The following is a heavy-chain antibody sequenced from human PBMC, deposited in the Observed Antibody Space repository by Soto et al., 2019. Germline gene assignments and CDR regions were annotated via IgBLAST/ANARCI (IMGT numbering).Heavy chain of an antibody. Sequence: GWSLRLSCASSVFTFGDYAMHWVRQAPGKGLEWVSGISWNSGSIGYADSVKGRFTISRDNAKNSLYLQMNSLRAEDTALYYCAKDHYYDSSGYFQTGAFDIWGQGTMVTVSS. V-gene: IGHV3-9*01. D-gene: IGHD3-22*01. J-gene: IGHJ3*02. CDR3: AKDHYYDSSGYFQTGAFDI. CDR1: VFTFGDYA. CDR2: ISWNSGSI.